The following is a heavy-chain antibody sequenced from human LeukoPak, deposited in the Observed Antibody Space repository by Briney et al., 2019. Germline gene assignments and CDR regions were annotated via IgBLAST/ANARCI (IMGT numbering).Heavy chain of an antibody. D-gene: IGHD4-17*01. Sequence: GGSLRLSCAASGLAFSSYSMTWVRQAPGKGLEWVSGISGSGGTTLYGDSVKGRFTISRDNSKNTLYLQMNSLRAEDTAVYYCAKGAVTTAMFDYWGQGTLVTVSS. J-gene: IGHJ4*02. V-gene: IGHV3-23*01. CDR3: AKGAVTTAMFDY. CDR1: GLAFSSYS. CDR2: ISGSGGTT.